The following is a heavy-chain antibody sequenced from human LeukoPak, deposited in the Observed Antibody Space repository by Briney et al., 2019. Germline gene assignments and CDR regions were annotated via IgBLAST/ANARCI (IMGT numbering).Heavy chain of an antibody. D-gene: IGHD1-26*01. CDR2: VHLSGAT. V-gene: IGHV4-4*02. CDR1: GGSITTTNW. J-gene: IGHJ4*02. CDR3: TRESGAFSPFGF. Sequence: PSGTLSLTCAVSGGSITTTNWWSWVRQPPGKGLEWIGKVHLSGATNYNPSLESRVSMSIDKSKNHLSLEVTSVTAADTAIYYCTRESGAFSPFGFWGQGTLLTVPS.